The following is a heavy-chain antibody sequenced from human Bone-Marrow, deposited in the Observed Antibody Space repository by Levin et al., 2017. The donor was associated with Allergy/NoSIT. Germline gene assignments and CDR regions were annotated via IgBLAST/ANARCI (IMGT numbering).Heavy chain of an antibody. CDR1: GYSISSDYY. V-gene: IGHV4-38-2*02. CDR2: IHETGST. J-gene: IGHJ6*03. Sequence: SETLSLTCAVSGYSISSDYYWGWIRQPPGKGLEWIGNIHETGSTKYNPSLKSRVTISVDTSKNQFSLTVTSMTAADSAVYYCAREYYLDVWGKGTTVTVSS. CDR3: AREYYLDV.